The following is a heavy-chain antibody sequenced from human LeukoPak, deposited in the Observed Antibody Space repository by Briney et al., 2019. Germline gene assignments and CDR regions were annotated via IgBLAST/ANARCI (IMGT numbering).Heavy chain of an antibody. CDR1: GGSISSGSYY. CDR2: IYTSGST. V-gene: IGHV4-61*02. CDR3: ARDCGARAYYGFWSGYYMGWFDP. Sequence: SQTLSLTCTVSGGSISSGSYYWSWIRQPAGKGLEWIGRIYTSGSTNYNPSLKSRVTISVDTSKNQFSLKLSSVTAADTAVYYCARDCGARAYYGFWSGYYMGWFDPWGQGTLVTVSS. D-gene: IGHD3-3*01. J-gene: IGHJ5*02.